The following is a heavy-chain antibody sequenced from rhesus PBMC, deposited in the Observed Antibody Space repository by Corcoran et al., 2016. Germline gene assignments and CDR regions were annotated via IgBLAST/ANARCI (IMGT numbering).Heavy chain of an antibody. CDR2: SSGSDGST. D-gene: IGHD5-24*01. CDR1: GVSISSNY. V-gene: IGHV4-173*01. CDR3: ATSVYTGRYFDI. J-gene: IGHJ2*01. Sequence: QLQLQESGPGLVKPSETLSLTCAVSGVSISSNYWSWIRQPPGKGLEWIGRSSGSDGSTDYNPSRKRRVTISTDTSKKQFSLKLSSVTAADTAVYYCATSVYTGRYFDIWGPGTPVTISS.